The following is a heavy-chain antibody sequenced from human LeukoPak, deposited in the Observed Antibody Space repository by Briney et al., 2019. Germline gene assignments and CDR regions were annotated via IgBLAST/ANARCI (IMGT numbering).Heavy chain of an antibody. CDR3: ATNRYSGSYAPGGAFDI. CDR2: FDPEDGET. D-gene: IGHD1-26*01. Sequence: ASVKVSCKVSGYTLTELSMHWVRQAPGKGLEWMGGFDPEDGETIYAQKFQGRVNMTEDTSTDTAYMELSSLRSEDTAVYYCATNRYSGSYAPGGAFDIWGQGTMVTVSS. J-gene: IGHJ3*02. CDR1: GYTLTELS. V-gene: IGHV1-24*01.